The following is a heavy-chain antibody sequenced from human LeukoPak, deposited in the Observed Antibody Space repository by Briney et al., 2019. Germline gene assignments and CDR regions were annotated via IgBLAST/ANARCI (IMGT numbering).Heavy chain of an antibody. D-gene: IGHD3-10*01. CDR1: GYTFTNYA. CDR2: INGGKGDT. Sequence: ASVKVACKTSGYTFTNYAMHWVCQAPGQRLEWMGWINGGKGDTMYSQKFQGRVTFTRDTSASTVYMELSSLTFEDTAVYYCARDSRGSGSYQGVDVWGKGTTVTVSS. CDR3: ARDSRGSGSYQGVDV. J-gene: IGHJ6*04. V-gene: IGHV1-3*01.